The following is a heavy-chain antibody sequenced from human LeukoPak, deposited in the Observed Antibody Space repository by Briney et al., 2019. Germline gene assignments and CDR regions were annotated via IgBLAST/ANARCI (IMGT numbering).Heavy chain of an antibody. CDR3: ARGSLYCSSTSCYARLFSDAFDI. Sequence: SETLSLTCTVSGGSISSYYWSWIRQPAGKGLEWIGRIYTSGSTNYNPSLKSRVTISVDKSKNQFSLKLSSATAADTAVYYCARGSLYCSSTSCYARLFSDAFDIWGQGTMVTVSS. CDR1: GGSISSYY. J-gene: IGHJ3*02. V-gene: IGHV4-4*07. D-gene: IGHD2-2*01. CDR2: IYTSGST.